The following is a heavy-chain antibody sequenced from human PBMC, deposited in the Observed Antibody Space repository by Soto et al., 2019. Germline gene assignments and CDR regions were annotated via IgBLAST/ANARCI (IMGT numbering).Heavy chain of an antibody. V-gene: IGHV1-18*01. Sequence: GASVKVSCKASGYTFTSYGISWVRQAPGQGLEWMGWISAYNGNTNYAQKLQGRVTMTTDTSTSTAYMELRSLRSDDTAVYYCARCSSTSCRVDSFRFDPWGQGTLVTVSS. CDR1: GYTFTSYG. CDR3: ARCSSTSCRVDSFRFDP. D-gene: IGHD2-2*01. J-gene: IGHJ5*02. CDR2: ISAYNGNT.